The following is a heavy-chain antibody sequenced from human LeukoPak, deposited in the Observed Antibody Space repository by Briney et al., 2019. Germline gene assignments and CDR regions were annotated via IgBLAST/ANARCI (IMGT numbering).Heavy chain of an antibody. V-gene: IGHV1-69*04. Sequence: SVKVSCKASGGTFSSNAISWVRQAPGQGFEWMGRIFPIFGIENYAQKFQGRVTITADKSTSTAYMELSSLRSEDTAVYYCAREEGLFVVVPAAPNWFDPWGQGTLVTVSS. CDR2: IFPIFGIE. CDR1: GGTFSSNA. CDR3: AREEGLFVVVPAAPNWFDP. D-gene: IGHD2-2*01. J-gene: IGHJ5*02.